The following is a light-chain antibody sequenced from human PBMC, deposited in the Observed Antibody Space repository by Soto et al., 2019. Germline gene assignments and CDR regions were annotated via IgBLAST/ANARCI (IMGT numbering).Light chain of an antibody. Sequence: EIVLTQSPGTLSLSPGERATLSCRASRSVSNNYVAWYQRKPGQAPRLLIYGASSRATDIPRRFSGSGSGKDFTLTITRLEPEDCAVYYCQQYGSSPPTFGQGTKVE. CDR1: RSVSNNY. J-gene: IGKJ1*01. CDR3: QQYGSSPPT. V-gene: IGKV3-20*01. CDR2: GAS.